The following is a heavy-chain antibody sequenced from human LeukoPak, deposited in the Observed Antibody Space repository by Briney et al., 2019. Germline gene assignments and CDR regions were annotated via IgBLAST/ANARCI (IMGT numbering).Heavy chain of an antibody. CDR3: ARDLFENYYDSSGYYGGAFDI. CDR2: IYSGGST. CDR1: GFTVSSNY. D-gene: IGHD3-22*01. J-gene: IGHJ3*02. Sequence: GGSLRLSCAASGFTVSSNYMSWVRQAPGKGLEWVSVIYSGGSTYYADSVKGRFTISRDNSKNTLYLQMNSLRAEDTAVYYCARDLFENYYDSSGYYGGAFDIWGQGTMVAVSS. V-gene: IGHV3-53*01.